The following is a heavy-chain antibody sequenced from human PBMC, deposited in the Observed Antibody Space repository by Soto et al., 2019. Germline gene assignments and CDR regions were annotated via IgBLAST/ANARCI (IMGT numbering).Heavy chain of an antibody. CDR1: GFSLSTSGVG. D-gene: IGHD3-16*01. V-gene: IGHV2-5*02. CDR2: IYWDDAK. J-gene: IGHJ4*02. Sequence: QITLKESGPTLVKPTQTLTLTCTFSGFSLSTSGVGVGWIRQPPGKALEWLALIYWDDAKHYSPSLKSRLTITTDTSKNQVVLIMTNMDPVDTATYYCAHKGGGDRILDYWGQGTLVTVSS. CDR3: AHKGGGDRILDY.